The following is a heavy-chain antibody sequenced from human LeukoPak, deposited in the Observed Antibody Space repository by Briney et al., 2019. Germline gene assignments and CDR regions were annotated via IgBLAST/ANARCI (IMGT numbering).Heavy chain of an antibody. CDR1: GFTFSSYS. CDR2: ITTSGIYI. CDR3: AREEYCSGGTCYPMLDY. Sequence: GGSLRLSCAASGFTFSSYSMNWVRQAPGKGLEWVSSITTSGIYIYYADSVKGRFTISRDNAKNSLYLQMNSLRAEDTAVYYCAREEYCSGGTCYPMLDYWGQGALVTVSS. J-gene: IGHJ4*02. V-gene: IGHV3-21*01. D-gene: IGHD2-15*01.